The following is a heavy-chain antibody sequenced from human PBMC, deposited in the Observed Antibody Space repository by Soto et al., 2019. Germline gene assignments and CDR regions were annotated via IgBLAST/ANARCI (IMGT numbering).Heavy chain of an antibody. Sequence: QVQVVQSGAEVKKPGSSVKVSCKASGGYYRSYTITWVRQAPGQGLEWMGRVIPILGVVNYAQKFQGKVTFTADKSTSTAYMEPSSLRSDATAVYYCAIDSVGDYPLLPYCGQGTLVTVSS. J-gene: IGHJ4*01. CDR2: VIPILGVV. V-gene: IGHV1-69*08. D-gene: IGHD4-17*01. CDR3: AIDSVGDYPLLPY. CDR1: GGYYRSYT.